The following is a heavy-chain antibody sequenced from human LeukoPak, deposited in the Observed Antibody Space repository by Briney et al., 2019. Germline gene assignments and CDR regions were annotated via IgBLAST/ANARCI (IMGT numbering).Heavy chain of an antibody. CDR1: GGSISSYY. CDR3: ARAEEIAIFGVVFDY. CDR2: IYTSGST. D-gene: IGHD3-3*01. J-gene: IGHJ4*02. V-gene: IGHV4-4*09. Sequence: SETLSLTCTVSGGSISSYYWSWIRQPPGKGLEWIGYIYTSGSTNYNPSLKSRVTISVDTSKSQFSLKLSSVTAADTAVYYCARAEEIAIFGVVFDYWGQGTLVTVSS.